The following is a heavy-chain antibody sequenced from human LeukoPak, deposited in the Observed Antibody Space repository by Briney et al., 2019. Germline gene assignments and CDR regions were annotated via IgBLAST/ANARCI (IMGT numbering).Heavy chain of an antibody. J-gene: IGHJ4*02. Sequence: PGGSLRLSCAASGFTVSSNYMSWVRQAPGKGLEWVSVIYSGGSTYYADSVKGRFTISRDNSKNTLYLQMNSLRAEDTAVYYCARVNYDSSGYSLYYFDYWGQGTLVTVSS. CDR3: ARVNYDSSGYSLYYFDY. CDR1: GFTVSSNY. V-gene: IGHV3-66*01. CDR2: IYSGGST. D-gene: IGHD3-22*01.